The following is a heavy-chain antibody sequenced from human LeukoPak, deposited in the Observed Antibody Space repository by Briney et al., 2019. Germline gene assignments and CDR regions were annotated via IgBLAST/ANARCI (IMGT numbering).Heavy chain of an antibody. V-gene: IGHV4-39*01. CDR1: GGSFSSYY. J-gene: IGHJ2*01. Sequence: PSETLSLICAVYGGSFSSYYWGWIRQSPGKGLEWIASIYYSGSTYYNPSLKSRVTISVDTSKNQFSLKLSSVTAADTAVYYCGASYWYFDLWGRGTLVTVSS. CDR2: IYYSGST. CDR3: GASYWYFDL.